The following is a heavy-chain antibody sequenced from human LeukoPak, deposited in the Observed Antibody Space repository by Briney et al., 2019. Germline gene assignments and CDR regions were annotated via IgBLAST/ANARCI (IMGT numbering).Heavy chain of an antibody. V-gene: IGHV4-39*07. J-gene: IGHJ2*01. CDR2: IYYSGST. CDR3: ARSLVGATGYWYFDL. CDR1: GGSISSSSYY. Sequence: PSETLSLTCTVSGGSISSSSYYWGWIRQPPGKGLEWIGSIYYSGSTYYNPSLKSRVTISVDTSKNQFSLKLSSVTAADTAVYYCARSLVGATGYWYFDLWGRGTLVTVSS. D-gene: IGHD1-26*01.